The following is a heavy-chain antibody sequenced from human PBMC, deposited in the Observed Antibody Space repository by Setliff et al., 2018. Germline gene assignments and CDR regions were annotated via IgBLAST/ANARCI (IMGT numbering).Heavy chain of an antibody. D-gene: IGHD3-22*01. J-gene: IGHJ6*03. CDR3: VREGVDSRSSTDYRYYMDV. CDR2: TIPMFGTT. Sequence: SVKVSCKASGATFSSHGISWVRQAPGQGLEWMGGTIPMFGTTEYAQKFQGRLTIITDESTNTAFMQLSSQRSDDTAVYYCVREGVDSRSSTDYRYYMDVWGKGTTVTVSS. V-gene: IGHV1-69*05. CDR1: GATFSSHG.